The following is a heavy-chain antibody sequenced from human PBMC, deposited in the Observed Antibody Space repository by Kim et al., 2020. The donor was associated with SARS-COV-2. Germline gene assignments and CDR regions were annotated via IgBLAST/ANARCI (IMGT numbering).Heavy chain of an antibody. J-gene: IGHJ6*02. CDR1: GGSISSSTYS. Sequence: SETLSLTCTVSGGSISSSTYSWGWIRQPPGKGLEWIGNIYSSGSTYYNPSLKSRVTISADTSKNQFSLKLTAVTAADTAVYYCARLKAWAAAGNYYYHGMDVWGQGTTVTVSS. V-gene: IGHV4-39*01. CDR2: IYSSGST. CDR3: ARLKAWAAAGNYYYHGMDV. D-gene: IGHD6-13*01.